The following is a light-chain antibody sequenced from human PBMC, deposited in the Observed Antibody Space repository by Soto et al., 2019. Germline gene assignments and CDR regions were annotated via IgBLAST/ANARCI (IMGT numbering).Light chain of an antibody. CDR2: GVS. CDR1: SSDVGGYNY. V-gene: IGLV2-14*01. CDR3: SSYTTNNGHV. J-gene: IGLJ2*01. Sequence: QSALTQPASVSGSPGQSITISCTGTSSDVGGYNYVSWYQQHPGKAPKLMIYGVSNRPSGVSNRFSGSKSGNTASLTISGLQAEDEADYFCSSYTTNNGHVFGGGTKVTVL.